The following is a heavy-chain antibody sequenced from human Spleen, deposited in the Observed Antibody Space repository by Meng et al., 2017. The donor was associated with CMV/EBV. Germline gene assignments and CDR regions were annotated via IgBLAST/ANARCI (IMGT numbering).Heavy chain of an antibody. CDR3: ARETAAVSYNWFDP. J-gene: IGHJ5*02. CDR2: IYTSGST. Sequence: QVQLRDSGPGLVKPSETLSLTCTVSGGSISSYYWSWIRQPAGKVLEWIGRIYTSGSTNYNPSLKSRVTMSVDTSKNQFSLKLSSVTAADTAVYYCARETAAVSYNWFDPWGQGTLVTVSS. V-gene: IGHV4-4*07. D-gene: IGHD6-13*01. CDR1: GGSISSYY.